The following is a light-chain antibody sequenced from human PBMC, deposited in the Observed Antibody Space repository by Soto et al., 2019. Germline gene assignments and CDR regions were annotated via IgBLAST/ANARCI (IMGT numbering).Light chain of an antibody. J-gene: IGKJ1*01. CDR1: QSISNW. CDR2: DAS. Sequence: DIQMTQSPSTLSASVGDRVTITCRASQSISNWLAWYQQKPGKAPKLLIYDASSLESGVPSRFSGSGSGTEFTLTISRLQPDDFATYYCQKYNSYSTWTFGQGTKVEIK. V-gene: IGKV1-5*01. CDR3: QKYNSYSTWT.